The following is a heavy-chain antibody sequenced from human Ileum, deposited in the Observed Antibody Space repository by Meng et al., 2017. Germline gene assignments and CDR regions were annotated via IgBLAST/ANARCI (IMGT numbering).Heavy chain of an antibody. J-gene: IGHJ4*02. CDR1: GFTFSINA. CDR2: ISGSGSST. D-gene: IGHD5-12*01. V-gene: IGHV3-23*01. CDR3: AKGANLQWLPFDY. Sequence: GESLKISCAASGFTFSINAMSWVRQAPGKGLEWVSAISGSGSSTYYADSVKGRFTISRDSSKDTLYLQMNSLRAEDTAVYYCAKGANLQWLPFDYWGQATLVTVSS.